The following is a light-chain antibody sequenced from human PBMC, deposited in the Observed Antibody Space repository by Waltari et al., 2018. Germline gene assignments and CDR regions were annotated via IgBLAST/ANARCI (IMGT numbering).Light chain of an antibody. CDR3: QQYDTHWT. V-gene: IGKV1-5*03. CDR2: ATS. CDR1: QSIDHW. Sequence: DIQVTQSPSTLSASLGDRVSMTCRTSQSIDHWLAWYQQKPGKAPKLLISATSVLENGSPSRVSGSRSGTEFTLTITGLQPDDLATYYCQQYDTHWTFGQGTKVEIK. J-gene: IGKJ1*01.